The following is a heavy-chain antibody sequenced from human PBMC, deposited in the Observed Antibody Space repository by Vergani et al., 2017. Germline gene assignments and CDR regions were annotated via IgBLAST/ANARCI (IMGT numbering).Heavy chain of an antibody. D-gene: IGHD3-9*01. Sequence: QVQVVPSGAEVKKSGASVKVSCKTSGYTFSNYYMHWVRQAPGQGLEWVGIINPSGGHTNYAQKFQGRVTMTSDTSTSTVYMELSSLRSEDTAIYYCARGDYGILTGYRYWGQGTLVTVSA. V-gene: IGHV1-46*03. CDR3: ARGDYGILTGYRY. J-gene: IGHJ4*02. CDR1: GYTFSNYY. CDR2: INPSGGHT.